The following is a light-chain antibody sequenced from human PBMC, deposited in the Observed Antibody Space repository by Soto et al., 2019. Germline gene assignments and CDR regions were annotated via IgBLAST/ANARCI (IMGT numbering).Light chain of an antibody. V-gene: IGKV1-12*01. CDR1: QAISSW. Sequence: DIQMTQSPSSVSASVGDRVTISCRASQAISSWLAWYQQKPGEAPKLLIYGASTLQSGVPSRFSGSESGTLFTLTISSLQPEDFATYYCQQSYSTPSTFGQGTKLEIK. J-gene: IGKJ2*02. CDR2: GAS. CDR3: QQSYSTPST.